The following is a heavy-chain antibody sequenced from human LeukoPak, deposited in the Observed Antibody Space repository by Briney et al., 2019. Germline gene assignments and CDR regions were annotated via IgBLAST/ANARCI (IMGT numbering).Heavy chain of an antibody. Sequence: GASVKVSCKTSGYSFIDSYMQWVRQAPGQGLEWMEWINPKTGDTKYAQTFQGRVTMTRDTSIRTTYMELSSLRSDDTAIYYCGSEATAIGGVIVRVAYWGQGTLVSVSS. D-gene: IGHD3-16*02. J-gene: IGHJ4*02. CDR3: GSEATAIGGVIVRVAY. CDR1: GYSFIDSY. CDR2: INPKTGDT. V-gene: IGHV1-2*02.